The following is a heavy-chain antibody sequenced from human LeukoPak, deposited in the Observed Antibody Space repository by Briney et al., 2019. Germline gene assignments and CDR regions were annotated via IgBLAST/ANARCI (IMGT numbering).Heavy chain of an antibody. J-gene: IGHJ4*02. Sequence: GGSLRLSCATSGFTFSDYGMHWVRQAPGKGLEWVALIWHDGNNKYYADSVKGRFTISRDNSKNTLYLQMNSLRAEDTAVYYCAKDLLGGVDYWGQGTLVTVSS. CDR1: GFTFSDYG. CDR2: IWHDGNNK. CDR3: AKDLLGGVDY. D-gene: IGHD3-16*01. V-gene: IGHV3-30*02.